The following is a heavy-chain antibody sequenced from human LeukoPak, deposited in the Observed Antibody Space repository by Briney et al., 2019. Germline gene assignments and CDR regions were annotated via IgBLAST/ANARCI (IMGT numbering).Heavy chain of an antibody. CDR1: GFTFSSYA. CDR2: ISGSGGST. Sequence: VGSLRLSCAASGFTFSSYAMSWVRQAPGKGLEWVSAISGSGGSTYYADSVKGRFTISRDNSKNTLYLQMNRLRAEDTAVYYCAKDRSMTTAITYFDYWGQGTLVTVSS. V-gene: IGHV3-23*01. D-gene: IGHD4-11*01. J-gene: IGHJ4*02. CDR3: AKDRSMTTAITYFDY.